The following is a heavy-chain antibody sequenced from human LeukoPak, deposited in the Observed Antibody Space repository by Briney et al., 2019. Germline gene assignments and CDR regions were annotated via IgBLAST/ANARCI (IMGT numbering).Heavy chain of an antibody. Sequence: SETLSLTCTVSGGSISSSSYYWGRIRQPPGKGLEWIGSIYYSGSTYYNPSLKSRVTISVDTSKNQFSLKLSSVTAADTAVYYCARGQYYDSSGYYYLGGAFDIWGQGTMVTVSS. CDR1: GGSISSSSYY. CDR2: IYYSGST. CDR3: ARGQYYDSSGYYYLGGAFDI. D-gene: IGHD3-22*01. J-gene: IGHJ3*02. V-gene: IGHV4-39*07.